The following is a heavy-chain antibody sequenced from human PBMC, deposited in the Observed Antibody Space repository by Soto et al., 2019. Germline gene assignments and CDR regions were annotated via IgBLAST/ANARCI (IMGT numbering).Heavy chain of an antibody. CDR1: RDTFDSYA. D-gene: IGHD1-1*01. Sequence: SVKVSCNASRDTFDSYAMTWVRLAPGQGPEWMGGIIPILGTTKYAQKFQGIVTMTADESTSTVYMELSSLRSEDGAVYYCAAGGKNGYIKWGQGTLVTVSS. CDR3: AAGGKNGYIK. CDR2: IIPILGTT. J-gene: IGHJ4*02. V-gene: IGHV1-69*13.